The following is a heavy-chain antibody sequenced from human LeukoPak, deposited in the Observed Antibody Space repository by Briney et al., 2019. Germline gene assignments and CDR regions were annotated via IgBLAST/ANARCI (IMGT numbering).Heavy chain of an antibody. CDR2: INHSGST. CDR3: ARDVIENWGYCSGGSCPRVFDYYYYGMDV. CDR1: GGSFSGYY. D-gene: IGHD2-15*01. Sequence: SETLSLTCAVYGGSFSGYYWSWIRQPPGKGLEWIGEINHSGSTNYNPSLKSRVTISVDTSKNQFSLKLSSVTAADTAVYYCARDVIENWGYCSGGSCPRVFDYYYYGMDVWGQGTTVTVSS. V-gene: IGHV4-34*01. J-gene: IGHJ6*02.